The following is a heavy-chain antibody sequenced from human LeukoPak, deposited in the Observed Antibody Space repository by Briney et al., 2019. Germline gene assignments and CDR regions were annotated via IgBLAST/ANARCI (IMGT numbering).Heavy chain of an antibody. CDR1: GGSFSGYY. V-gene: IGHV4-34*01. CDR3: WRAVGGDGSGSL. J-gene: IGHJ4*02. CDR2: INHSGST. Sequence: PSESLSLTCAAYGGSFSGYYWSWIRQPPGKGLEWIGEINHSGSTNYYPALKNRGTMSVSITTRQISLKLSSVTAADTTVYYCWRAVGGDGSGSLWGPGTLVTVSS. D-gene: IGHD3-10*01.